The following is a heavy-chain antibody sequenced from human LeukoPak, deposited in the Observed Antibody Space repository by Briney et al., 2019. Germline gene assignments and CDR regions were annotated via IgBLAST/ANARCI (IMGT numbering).Heavy chain of an antibody. CDR3: ARRTNSGDFDY. V-gene: IGHV4-59*08. Sequence: PSETLSLTCTVSGGSISSYYWSWIRQPPGKGLEWIGYIYYSGSTNYNPSLKSRVTISVDTSKNQFSLELSSVTAADTAVYYCARRTNSGDFDYWGQGTLVTVSS. J-gene: IGHJ4*02. D-gene: IGHD2-8*01. CDR2: IYYSGST. CDR1: GGSISSYY.